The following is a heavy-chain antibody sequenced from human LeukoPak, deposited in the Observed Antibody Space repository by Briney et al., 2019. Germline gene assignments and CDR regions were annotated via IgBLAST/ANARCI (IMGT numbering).Heavy chain of an antibody. CDR3: ARDNSVGETAWWFDP. Sequence: ASVKVSYKASGYSFTSYYMHWVRQAPGQGLEWMGFINPSGSSAAYAQKFQGRLTMTRDMFTSTDYMELTSLTSDDTAVYYCARDNSVGETAWWFDPWGQGTLVTVSS. CDR1: GYSFTSYY. V-gene: IGHV1-46*01. J-gene: IGHJ5*02. D-gene: IGHD1-26*01. CDR2: INPSGSSA.